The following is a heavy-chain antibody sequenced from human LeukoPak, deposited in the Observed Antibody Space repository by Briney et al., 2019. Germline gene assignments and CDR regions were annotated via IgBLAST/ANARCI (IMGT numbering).Heavy chain of an antibody. D-gene: IGHD6-19*01. CDR3: AKAARGAVAGYY. CDR2: IRYDGSNK. Sequence: GGSLSLSCAASGFTFSSYGMHWVRQAPGKGLEWVAFIRYDGSNKYYADSVKGRFTISRDNSKNTLYLQMNSLRAEDTAVYYCAKAARGAVAGYYWGQGTLVTVSS. V-gene: IGHV3-30*02. CDR1: GFTFSSYG. J-gene: IGHJ4*02.